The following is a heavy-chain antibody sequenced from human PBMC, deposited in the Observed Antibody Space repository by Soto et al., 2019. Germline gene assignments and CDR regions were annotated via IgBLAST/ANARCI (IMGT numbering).Heavy chain of an antibody. D-gene: IGHD6-13*01. Sequence: EVQLLESGGGLVQPGGSLRLSCAASGFTFSSYAMSWVRQAPGKGLEWVSAISGSGGSTYYADSVKGRFTISRDNSKNRLSLQMNSLRAEDTAVYYCAKIAAAGDAFDIWGQGTMVTVSS. CDR3: AKIAAAGDAFDI. CDR2: ISGSGGST. CDR1: GFTFSSYA. V-gene: IGHV3-23*01. J-gene: IGHJ3*02.